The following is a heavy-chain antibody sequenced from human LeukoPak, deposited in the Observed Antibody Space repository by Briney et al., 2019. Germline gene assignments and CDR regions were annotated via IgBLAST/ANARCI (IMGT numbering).Heavy chain of an antibody. Sequence: GGSLRLSCAASGFTFSSYSMNWVRQAPGKGLEWVSSISSSSSYIYYADSVKGRFTISRDSAKNSLYLPMNSLRVEDTAVYYCARDLSSPFDYWGQGTLVTVSS. D-gene: IGHD6-13*01. CDR1: GFTFSSYS. CDR3: ARDLSSPFDY. CDR2: ISSSSSYI. J-gene: IGHJ4*02. V-gene: IGHV3-21*01.